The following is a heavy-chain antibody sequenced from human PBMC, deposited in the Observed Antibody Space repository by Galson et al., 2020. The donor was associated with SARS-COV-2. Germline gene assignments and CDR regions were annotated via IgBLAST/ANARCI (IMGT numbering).Heavy chain of an antibody. CDR1: AFTFTSYA. CDR3: AKGTSSSTWHYFDY. Sequence: GESLKISCTASAFTFTSYAMSWVRQAPGKGLEWVSSIVGSGANTYYADSVKGRFTISRDSSKNTLYLQMNSLRAEDTAVYYCAKGTSSSTWHYFDYWGQGTLVTVSS. D-gene: IGHD6-13*01. CDR2: IVGSGANT. V-gene: IGHV3-23*01. J-gene: IGHJ4*02.